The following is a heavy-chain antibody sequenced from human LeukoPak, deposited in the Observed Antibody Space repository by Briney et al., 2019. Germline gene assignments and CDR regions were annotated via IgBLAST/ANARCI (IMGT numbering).Heavy chain of an antibody. CDR2: IKQDGSEK. CDR1: GFTFSSYW. V-gene: IGHV3-7*03. J-gene: IGHJ4*02. D-gene: IGHD6-13*01. Sequence: GGSLRLSCAASGFTFSSYWMSWVRQAPGKGLEWVANIKQDGSEKYYVDSVKGRFTISRDNAKNSLYLQMNSLRAEDTAVYYCAKTRPLDSSSWSHGDYWGQGTLVTVSS. CDR3: AKTRPLDSSSWSHGDY.